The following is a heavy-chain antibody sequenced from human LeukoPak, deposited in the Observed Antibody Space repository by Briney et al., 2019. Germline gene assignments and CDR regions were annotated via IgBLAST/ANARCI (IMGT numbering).Heavy chain of an antibody. CDR2: ISSSSSYI. J-gene: IGHJ5*02. V-gene: IGHV3-21*01. Sequence: GGSLRLSCAASGFTFSSYSMNWVRQAPGRGLEWVSSISSSSSYIYYADSVKGRFTISRDNAKNSLYLQMNSLRAEDTAVYYCARDSSGWRYNWFDPWGQGTLVTVSS. CDR1: GFTFSSYS. CDR3: ARDSSGWRYNWFDP. D-gene: IGHD6-19*01.